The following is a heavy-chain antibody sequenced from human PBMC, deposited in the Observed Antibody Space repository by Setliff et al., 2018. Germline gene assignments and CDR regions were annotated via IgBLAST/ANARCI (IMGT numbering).Heavy chain of an antibody. CDR3: ARGPGSWYDPPKNRFDP. J-gene: IGHJ5*02. V-gene: IGHV4-59*01. CDR1: GGSISSYY. CDR2: IYYSGST. Sequence: PSETLSLTCTVSGGSISSYYWSWIRQPPGKGLEWIGYIYYSGSTNYNPSLKSRVTISVDTSKNQFSLKLSSVTAADTAVYYCARGPGSWYDPPKNRFDPWGQGTLVTVSS. D-gene: IGHD6-13*01.